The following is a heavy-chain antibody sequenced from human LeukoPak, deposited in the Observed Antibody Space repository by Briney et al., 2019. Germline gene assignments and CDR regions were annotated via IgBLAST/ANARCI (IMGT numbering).Heavy chain of an antibody. CDR1: GFTFSSYS. CDR3: AREKDXYYYVXXLHY. Sequence: GGSLRLSCAASGFTFSSYSMNWVRQAPGKGLEWVSYISSSSSTIYYADSVNGRFTISRDNSKNSLYLQINSLRAEDTAVYYCAREKDXYYYVXXLHYXRQG. J-gene: IGHJ4*02. V-gene: IGHV3-48*01. CDR2: ISSSSSTI. D-gene: IGHD3-10*02.